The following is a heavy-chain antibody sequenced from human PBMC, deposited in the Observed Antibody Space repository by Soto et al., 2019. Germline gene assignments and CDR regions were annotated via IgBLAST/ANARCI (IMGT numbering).Heavy chain of an antibody. CDR2: VYHSGST. CDR1: GYSISSGYY. CDR3: ARDGFTYYDILNGYYPSYYFHY. Sequence: SETLSLTCGVSGYSISSGYYWGWIRQPPGKGLEWIGSVYHSGSTYYNPSLKSRVTISVDTSKNQFSLKPSSVTAADTAVYYCARDGFTYYDILNGYYPSYYFHYWGQGTLVTVSS. D-gene: IGHD3-9*01. J-gene: IGHJ4*02. V-gene: IGHV4-38-2*02.